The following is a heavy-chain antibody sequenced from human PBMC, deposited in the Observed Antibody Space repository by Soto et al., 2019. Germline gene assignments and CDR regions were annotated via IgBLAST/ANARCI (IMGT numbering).Heavy chain of an antibody. V-gene: IGHV1-69*13. Sequence: SVKVSCKASGGTFSSYAISWVRQAPGQGLEWMGGIIPIFGTANYAQKFRGRVTITADESTSTAYMELSSLRSEDTAVYYCARDMLYYYDSSGYSWFDPWGQGTLVTVSS. CDR2: IIPIFGTA. CDR3: ARDMLYYYDSSGYSWFDP. J-gene: IGHJ5*02. CDR1: GGTFSSYA. D-gene: IGHD3-22*01.